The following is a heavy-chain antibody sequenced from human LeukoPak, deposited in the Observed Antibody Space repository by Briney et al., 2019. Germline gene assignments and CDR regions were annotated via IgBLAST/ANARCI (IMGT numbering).Heavy chain of an antibody. D-gene: IGHD3-10*01. Sequence: PGGSLRLSCAASGFTFSSYWMHWVRQVPGNGLVWVSRINSDGSSTSYADSVKGRFTISRDNAKNTLYVQMNSLRAEDTAVYYCSTGSGHAFDIWGRVTMVTVSS. CDR1: GFTFSSYW. CDR2: INSDGSST. CDR3: STGSGHAFDI. V-gene: IGHV3-74*01. J-gene: IGHJ3*02.